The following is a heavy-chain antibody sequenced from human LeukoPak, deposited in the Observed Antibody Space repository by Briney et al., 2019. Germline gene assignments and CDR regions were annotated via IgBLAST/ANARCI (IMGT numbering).Heavy chain of an antibody. V-gene: IGHV4-59*08. D-gene: IGHD3/OR15-3a*01. CDR1: GGTFSSYY. CDR2: IYYSGST. J-gene: IGHJ3*01. CDR3: ARQGSVGLADAFDV. Sequence: PSGTLTLSCTASGGTFSSYYWSWIRQPPGKGLEWIGYIYYSGSTIYNPSLKSRVAMSVDTSKDQYSLKLTSVTAADTALYYCARQGSVGLADAFDVWGQGTMVAVSS.